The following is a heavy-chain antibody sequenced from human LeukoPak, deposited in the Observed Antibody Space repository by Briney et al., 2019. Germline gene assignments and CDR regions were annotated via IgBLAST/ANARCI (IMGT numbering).Heavy chain of an antibody. CDR2: IGTAGDT. D-gene: IGHD1-1*01. CDR1: GFTFSSYD. J-gene: IGHJ5*02. Sequence: GGSLRLSCAASGFTFSSYDVHWVRQATGKGLEWVSAIGTAGDTYYPGSVKGRFTISRENAKNSLYLQMNSLRAGDTAVYYCARDLNGSGGFDPWGQGTLVTVSS. CDR3: ARDLNGSGGFDP. V-gene: IGHV3-13*01.